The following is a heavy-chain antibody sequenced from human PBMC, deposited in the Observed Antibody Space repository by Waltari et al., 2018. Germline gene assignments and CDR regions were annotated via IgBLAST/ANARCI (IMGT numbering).Heavy chain of an antibody. D-gene: IGHD3-10*01. J-gene: IGHJ4*02. CDR2: IYTSGST. CDR1: GGSISSGSYY. Sequence: QVQLQESGPGLVKPSQTLSLTCTVSGGSISSGSYYWSWIRQPAGKGLEWIGYIYTSGSTNYNPSLKSRVTISVDTSKNQFSLKLSSVTAADTAVYYCAREKADYYGSGREDYWGQGTLVTVSS. CDR3: AREKADYYGSGREDY. V-gene: IGHV4-61*09.